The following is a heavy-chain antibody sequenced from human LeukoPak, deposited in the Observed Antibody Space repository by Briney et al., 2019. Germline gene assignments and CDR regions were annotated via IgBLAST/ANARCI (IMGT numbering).Heavy chain of an antibody. J-gene: IGHJ4*02. V-gene: IGHV4-59*08. Sequence: PSETLSLTCTVSGGSISSYYWSWIRQPPGKGLEWIGDIYYSGSTNYNPSLKSRVTISVDTSKNQFSLKMTSVTAADTAVYYCASHYYDSRGYLYYFDYWGQGTLVTVSS. CDR2: IYYSGST. CDR3: ASHYYDSRGYLYYFDY. CDR1: GGSISSYY. D-gene: IGHD3-22*01.